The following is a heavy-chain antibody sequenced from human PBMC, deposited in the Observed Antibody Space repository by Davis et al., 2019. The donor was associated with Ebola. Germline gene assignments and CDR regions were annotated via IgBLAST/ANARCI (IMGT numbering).Heavy chain of an antibody. Sequence: GESLKISCTGSGYSFTNYWIGWVRQMLGKGLEWMGIIYPGDSDPRYSPSFQGRVTISADRSISTAYLQWSSLRASDTAMYYCARGFGVLVNFDYWGQGALVTVSS. J-gene: IGHJ4*02. CDR1: GYSFTNYW. CDR3: ARGFGVLVNFDY. V-gene: IGHV5-51*01. CDR2: IYPGDSDP. D-gene: IGHD3-3*01.